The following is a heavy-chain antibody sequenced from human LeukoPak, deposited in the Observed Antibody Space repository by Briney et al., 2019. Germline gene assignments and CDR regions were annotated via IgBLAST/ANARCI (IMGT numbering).Heavy chain of an antibody. J-gene: IGHJ4*02. CDR1: GGSISSSSYY. CDR2: IYYSGST. CDR3: ARGRYLTTRGGAAAGFLDY. V-gene: IGHV4-39*01. Sequence: SETLSLTCTVSGGSISSSSYYWGWIRQSPGKGLEWISSIYYSGSTYYNPSLKSRVTISIDTSKNQFSLNLSSVIAADTAVYYCARGRYLTTRGGAAAGFLDYWGQGSLVTVSA. D-gene: IGHD6-13*01.